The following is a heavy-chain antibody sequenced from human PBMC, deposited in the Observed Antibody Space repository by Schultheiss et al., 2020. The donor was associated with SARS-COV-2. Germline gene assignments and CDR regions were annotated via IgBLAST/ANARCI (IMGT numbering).Heavy chain of an antibody. V-gene: IGHV3-21*04. Sequence: GGSLRLSCAASGFTLTSHVMTWVRQAPGKGLEWVSSISSSSHYKYYADSLKGRFTISRDNAKNSLYLQMNSLRAEDTAVYYCARNPRRYDFWSGYTNYYYYMDVWGKGTTVTVSS. J-gene: IGHJ6*03. CDR3: ARNPRRYDFWSGYTNYYYYMDV. CDR1: GFTLTSHV. D-gene: IGHD3-3*01. CDR2: ISSSSHYK.